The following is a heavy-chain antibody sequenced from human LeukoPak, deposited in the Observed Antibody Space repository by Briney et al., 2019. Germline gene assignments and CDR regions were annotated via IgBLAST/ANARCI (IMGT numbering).Heavy chain of an antibody. Sequence: SETLSLTCAVYGGSFSGYYWSWIRQPPGQGLEWIGEINHSGSTNYNPSLKSRVTISVDTSKNQFSLKLSSVTAADTAVYYCARGLGYCSGGSCYRSYYYGMDVWGQGTTVTVSS. D-gene: IGHD2-15*01. V-gene: IGHV4-34*01. CDR3: ARGLGYCSGGSCYRSYYYGMDV. J-gene: IGHJ6*02. CDR1: GGSFSGYY. CDR2: INHSGST.